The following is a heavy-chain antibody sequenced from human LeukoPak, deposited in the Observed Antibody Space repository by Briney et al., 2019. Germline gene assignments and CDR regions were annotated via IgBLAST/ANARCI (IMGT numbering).Heavy chain of an antibody. J-gene: IGHJ3*02. CDR3: ARGFSAYGSGSYYTDAFDI. D-gene: IGHD3-10*01. CDR2: ISGSGGST. Sequence: PWGSLRLSYAASGFTFSSYSMSWVRQAPGKGLEWVSAISGSGGSTYYADSVKGRFTISRDNSKNTLYLQMNSLRAEDTAVYYCARGFSAYGSGSYYTDAFDIWGQGTMVTVSS. V-gene: IGHV3-23*01. CDR1: GFTFSSYS.